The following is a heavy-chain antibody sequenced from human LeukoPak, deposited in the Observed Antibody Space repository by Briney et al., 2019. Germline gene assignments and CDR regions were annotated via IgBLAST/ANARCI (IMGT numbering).Heavy chain of an antibody. CDR1: GFILSSNA. D-gene: IGHD2-21*01. Sequence: GGSLRLSCAASGFILSSNAMTWVRQAPGKGLEWVSGKSASGGSTYYADSVKGRFTISSDNSKNTLYLQINSLRAEDTAVYYCAKGRDTSPYWFFDLWGGGTLVTVSS. J-gene: IGHJ2*01. V-gene: IGHV3-23*01. CDR3: AKGRDTSPYWFFDL. CDR2: KSASGGST.